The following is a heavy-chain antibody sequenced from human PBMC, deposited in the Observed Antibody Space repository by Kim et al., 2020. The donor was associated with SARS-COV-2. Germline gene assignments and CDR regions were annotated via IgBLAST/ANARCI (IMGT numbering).Heavy chain of an antibody. Sequence: ADSVKSRFTVSRDNSKNALYLQINILSDGDTAVYYCARGGFGNSGYYQDFWGQGTPVIVSS. D-gene: IGHD3-22*01. CDR3: ARGGFGNSGYYQDF. J-gene: IGHJ4*02. V-gene: IGHV3-23*01.